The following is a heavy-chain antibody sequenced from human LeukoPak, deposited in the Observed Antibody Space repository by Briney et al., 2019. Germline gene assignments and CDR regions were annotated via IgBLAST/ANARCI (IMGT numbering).Heavy chain of an antibody. CDR1: GFTFSSYA. J-gene: IGHJ4*02. CDR3: AKDGGDFWSGYYRVY. D-gene: IGHD3-3*01. Sequence: PGGSLRLSCAASGFTFSSYAMSWVRQAPGKGLEWVSAISGSGGSTYYADSVKGRFTISRDNPKNTLYLQMSSLRAEDTAVYYCAKDGGDFWSGYYRVYWGQGTLVTVSS. CDR2: ISGSGGST. V-gene: IGHV3-23*01.